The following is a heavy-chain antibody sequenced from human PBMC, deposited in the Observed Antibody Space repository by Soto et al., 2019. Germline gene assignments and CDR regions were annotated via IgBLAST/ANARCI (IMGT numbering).Heavy chain of an antibody. Sequence: EVQLVESGGDVVQPGGSLRLSCAVSGFSVSSKYMSLVRQAPGKGLEWVSAIYNDGSGGRIYYADSVKGSFNISRDKSENTLYLQINSMRAEDTAVYYCARDDSHCSGGRCDGVPMDVWGKGTTVTVSS. CDR3: ARDDSHCSGGRCDGVPMDV. CDR2: IYNDGSGGRI. V-gene: IGHV3-66*01. J-gene: IGHJ6*03. D-gene: IGHD2-15*01. CDR1: GFSVSSKY.